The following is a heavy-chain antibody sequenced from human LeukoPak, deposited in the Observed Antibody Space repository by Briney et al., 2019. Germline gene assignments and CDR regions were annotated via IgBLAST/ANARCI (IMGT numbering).Heavy chain of an antibody. CDR2: ISSSSSAI. Sequence: PGGSLRLSCAASGFTFSRFEMNWVRQAPGKGLEWISYISSSSSAIYYADSVKGRFTISRDNAKNSLYLQMSSLRDEDTAVYYCAQKGGTDHWGQGTLVTVSS. J-gene: IGHJ4*02. V-gene: IGHV3-48*02. CDR1: GFTFSRFE. CDR3: AQKGGTDH. D-gene: IGHD2-15*01.